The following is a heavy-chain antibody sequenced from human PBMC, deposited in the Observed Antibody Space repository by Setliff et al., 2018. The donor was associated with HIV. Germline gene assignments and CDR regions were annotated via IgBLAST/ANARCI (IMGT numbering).Heavy chain of an antibody. CDR3: AREGWSDHYYYYMDV. V-gene: IGHV4-4*07. D-gene: IGHD2-15*01. Sequence: PSETLSLTCSVSGGSISSYYWNWIRQPAGKGLEWIGRIFSSGTTNYNPSLQSRITMSVDTSNNQFSLKLNSVTAADTAVYYCAREGWSDHYYYYMDVWDKGTTVTVSS. J-gene: IGHJ6*03. CDR1: GGSISSYY. CDR2: IFSSGTT.